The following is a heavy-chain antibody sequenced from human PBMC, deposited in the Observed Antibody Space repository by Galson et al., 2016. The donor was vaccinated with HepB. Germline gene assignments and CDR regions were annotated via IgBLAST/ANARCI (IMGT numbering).Heavy chain of an antibody. V-gene: IGHV3-33*01. J-gene: IGHJ4*02. CDR3: ARDQFSQAWVDY. D-gene: IGHD3-16*01. Sequence: SLRLSCAASGFTFSNYGMHWVRQAPGKGLEWVAIIWYDGSNQYYADSVKGRFTISRDDSKNTLYLQMNSLRDEDTDVYYCARDQFSQAWVDYWGQGTLVTVSS. CDR1: GFTFSNYG. CDR2: IWYDGSNQ.